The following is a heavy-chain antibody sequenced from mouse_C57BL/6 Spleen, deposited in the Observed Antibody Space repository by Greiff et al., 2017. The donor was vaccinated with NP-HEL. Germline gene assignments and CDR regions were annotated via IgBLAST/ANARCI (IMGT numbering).Heavy chain of an antibody. D-gene: IGHD1-1*01. CDR1: GYTFTSYW. CDR2: IHPNSGST. J-gene: IGHJ2*01. V-gene: IGHV1-64*01. Sequence: VQLQQPGAELVKPGASVKLSCKASGYTFTSYWMHWVKQRLGQGLEWIGMIHPNSGSTNYNEKFKSKATLTVDKSSSTAYMQLSSLTSEDSAVYYCARRTTVVVDYWGQGTTLTVSS. CDR3: ARRTTVVVDY.